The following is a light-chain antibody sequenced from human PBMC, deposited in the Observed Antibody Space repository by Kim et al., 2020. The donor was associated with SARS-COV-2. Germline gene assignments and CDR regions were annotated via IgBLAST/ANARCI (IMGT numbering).Light chain of an antibody. J-gene: IGLJ1*01. CDR2: EVS. V-gene: IGLV2-18*02. CDR1: GSDVGGYNL. CDR3: SSYTSSSTYV. Sequence: QSALTQPPSVSGSPGQSVTISCTGTGSDVGGYNLVSWYQQPPGTAPKLMIYEVSHRPSGVPDRFSGSKSGNTASLTISGLQAEDEADYYCSSYTSSSTYVFGTGTKVTVL.